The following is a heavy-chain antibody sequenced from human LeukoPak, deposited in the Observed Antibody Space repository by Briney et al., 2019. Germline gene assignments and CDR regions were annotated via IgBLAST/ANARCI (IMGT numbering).Heavy chain of an antibody. D-gene: IGHD2-21*02. CDR2: IKSKTDGGTT. CDR1: GFTFSNAW. Sequence: GGSLRLSCAASGFTFSNAWMSWVRQAPGKGLEWVGRIKSKTDGGTTDYAAPVKGRFTISRDDSKNTLYLQMNSLKTEDTAVYYCTTGVVVTANLFDYWGQGTLVTVSS. J-gene: IGHJ4*02. CDR3: TTGVVVTANLFDY. V-gene: IGHV3-15*01.